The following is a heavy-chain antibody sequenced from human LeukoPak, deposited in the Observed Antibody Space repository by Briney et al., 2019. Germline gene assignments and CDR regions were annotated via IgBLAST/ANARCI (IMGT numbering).Heavy chain of an antibody. CDR3: ARGVVVTASRGAYYYYMDV. CDR2: IYYSGST. V-gene: IGHV4-59*11. D-gene: IGHD2-21*02. J-gene: IGHJ6*03. CDR1: GGSISSRY. Sequence: SETLSLTCTVSGGSISSRYWSWIRQPPGKGLEWIGYIYYSGSTNYNPSLKSRVTISVDTSKNQFSLKLSSVTAADTAVYYCARGVVVTASRGAYYYYMDVWGKGTTVTVSS.